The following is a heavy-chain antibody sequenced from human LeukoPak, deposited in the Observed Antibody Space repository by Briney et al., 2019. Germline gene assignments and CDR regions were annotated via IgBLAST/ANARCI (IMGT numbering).Heavy chain of an antibody. J-gene: IGHJ5*02. V-gene: IGHV4-38-2*02. CDR2: ISHGATT. Sequence: SETLSLTCTVSGHSISSPYYWAWIRQPPGKGLEWIGSISHGATTYYKPSLKSRLTISIDVSKNHFSLELTSVTATDTAVYYCARDNSVRDEAWWFYPWGQGTLVTVSS. D-gene: IGHD5-24*01. CDR1: GHSISSPYY. CDR3: ARDNSVRDEAWWFYP.